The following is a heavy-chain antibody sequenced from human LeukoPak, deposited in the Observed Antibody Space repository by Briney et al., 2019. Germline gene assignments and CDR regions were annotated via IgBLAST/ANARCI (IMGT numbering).Heavy chain of an antibody. J-gene: IGHJ6*02. V-gene: IGHV4-59*01. Sequence: PSETLSLTCTVSGGSISSYYWSWIRQPPGKGQEWIGYIYYSGSTNYNPSLKSRVTISVDTSKNQFSLKLSSVTAADTAVYYCARGNPYSSSRNHYYYGMDVWGQGTTVTVSS. CDR3: ARGNPYSSSRNHYYYGMDV. CDR2: IYYSGST. CDR1: GGSISSYY. D-gene: IGHD6-6*01.